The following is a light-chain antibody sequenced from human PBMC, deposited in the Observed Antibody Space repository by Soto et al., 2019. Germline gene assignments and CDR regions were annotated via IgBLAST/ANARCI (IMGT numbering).Light chain of an antibody. CDR2: AAS. Sequence: EIVMTQSPGTLSLSPGERATLSXRASQTINNNFLGWYQQKPGQPPRLLIFAASRRATGIPDRFSGSGSGTDFTLTISRLEPGDFGVYYCQQYGSSPPYTFGQGTKLDIK. CDR1: QTINNNF. J-gene: IGKJ2*01. CDR3: QQYGSSPPYT. V-gene: IGKV3-20*01.